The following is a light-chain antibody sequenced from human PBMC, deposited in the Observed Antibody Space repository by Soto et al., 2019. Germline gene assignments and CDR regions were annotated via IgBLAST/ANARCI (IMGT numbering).Light chain of an antibody. Sequence: LTQPASVSGSPGQSITISCTGTSSDVGNYNYVSWYQQHPGKAPKLMIYDVSNRPSGVSNRFSGSKPGNTASLTISGLQAEDEADYYCSSYTSSSTLEVFGTGTKVTVL. CDR2: DVS. CDR1: SSDVGNYNY. V-gene: IGLV2-14*01. J-gene: IGLJ1*01. CDR3: SSYTSSSTLEV.